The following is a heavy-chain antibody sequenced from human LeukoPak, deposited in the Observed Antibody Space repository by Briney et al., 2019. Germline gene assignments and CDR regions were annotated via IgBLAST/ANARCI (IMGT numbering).Heavy chain of an antibody. CDR3: AKGGRGTYYSDS. V-gene: IGHV3-23*01. CDR2: ISASGGTT. J-gene: IGHJ4*02. CDR1: GFMFSNYI. D-gene: IGHD3-10*01. Sequence: QPGGSLRLSCAAAGFMFSNYIMYWVRQAPGKGLEWVSVISASGGTTDHADSVKGRFTISRDNSKNTLYLQMNNLRAEDTAVYYCAKGGRGTYYSDSWGQGTLVTVSS.